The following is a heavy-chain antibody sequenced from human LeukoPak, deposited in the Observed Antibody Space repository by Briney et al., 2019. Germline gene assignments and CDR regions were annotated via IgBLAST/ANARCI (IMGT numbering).Heavy chain of an antibody. D-gene: IGHD3-16*01. V-gene: IGHV3-23*01. Sequence: QPGGSLRLSCAASGLTFSNYAMSWVRQAPGKGLEWVSGISGNGASTYYADSVKGRFTISRDNSESTLFLQMSSPRAEDTAVYYCAKVPGSYAYFDYWGLGTQVTVSS. J-gene: IGHJ4*02. CDR3: AKVPGSYAYFDY. CDR2: ISGNGAST. CDR1: GLTFSNYA.